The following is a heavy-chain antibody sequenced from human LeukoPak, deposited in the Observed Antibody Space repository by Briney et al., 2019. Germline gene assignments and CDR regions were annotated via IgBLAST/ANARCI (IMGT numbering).Heavy chain of an antibody. V-gene: IGHV1-69*04. CDR2: IIPIFGIA. J-gene: IGHJ4*02. CDR3: ARWDGDYRRLDY. Sequence: GASVKVSCKASGGTFSSYAISWVRQAPGRGLEWMGRIIPIFGIANYAQKFQGRVTITADKSTSTAYMELSSLRSEDTAVYYCARWDGDYRRLDYWGQGTLVTVSS. D-gene: IGHD4-17*01. CDR1: GGTFSSYA.